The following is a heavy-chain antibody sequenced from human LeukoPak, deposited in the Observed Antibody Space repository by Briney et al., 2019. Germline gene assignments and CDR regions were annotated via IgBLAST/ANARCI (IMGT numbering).Heavy chain of an antibody. CDR3: AREDGYCSGGNCYSYFDS. Sequence: GGSLRLSCAASGFTFSHFWMSRVRQAPGKGLEWVAYIKKTGSETYYVDSVKGRFTITRDNTRNSLFLQMYSLRAEDTAVYFCAREDGYCSGGNCYSYFDSWGQGTLVTVSS. CDR2: IKKTGSET. J-gene: IGHJ4*02. D-gene: IGHD2-15*01. CDR1: GFTFSHFW. V-gene: IGHV3-7*01.